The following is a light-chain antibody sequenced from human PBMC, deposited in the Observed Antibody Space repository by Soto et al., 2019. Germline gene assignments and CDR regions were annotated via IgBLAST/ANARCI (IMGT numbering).Light chain of an antibody. J-gene: IGKJ5*01. Sequence: DIVMTPSPATLARSPRARNPLSCSASQSVSSSVAWYQQRPGQAPRLLIFGASFRATGIPAGFSGSGSGTEFTLTISSLQSEDFAVYNSQHDNKWPITFGQGTLLE. CDR2: GAS. V-gene: IGKV3-15*01. CDR3: QHDNKWPIT. CDR1: QSVSSS.